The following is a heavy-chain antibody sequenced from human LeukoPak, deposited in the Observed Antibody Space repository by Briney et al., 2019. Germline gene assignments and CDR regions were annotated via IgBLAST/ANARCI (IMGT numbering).Heavy chain of an antibody. CDR2: IYPGDSDT. CDR1: GYSFTSYW. D-gene: IGHD4-23*01. Sequence: KRGESLKISCKGSGYSFTSYWIGWVRQMPGKGLEWMGIIYPGDSDTRYSPSFQGQVTISVDKSISTAYLQWSSLKASDTAMYYCARDYGGNSELYYFENWGQGPLVTVSS. V-gene: IGHV5-51*01. CDR3: ARDYGGNSELYYFEN. J-gene: IGHJ4*02.